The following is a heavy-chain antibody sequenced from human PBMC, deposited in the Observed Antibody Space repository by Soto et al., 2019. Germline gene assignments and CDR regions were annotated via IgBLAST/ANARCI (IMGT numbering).Heavy chain of an antibody. V-gene: IGHV3-49*03. CDR2: IRTKANGGTT. CDR1: GFIFGDYA. D-gene: IGHD1-7*01. Sequence: EVQLVESGGGLVQPGRSLRLSCITSGFIFGDYAMSWFRQTPGKGLEWVGFIRTKANGGTTEYAASVKGRFTISRHDSKNIDYLQMNSLKAEDTAVYYCTQLRCELLRYGMDVWGQGTTVTVSS. CDR3: TQLRCELLRYGMDV. J-gene: IGHJ6*02.